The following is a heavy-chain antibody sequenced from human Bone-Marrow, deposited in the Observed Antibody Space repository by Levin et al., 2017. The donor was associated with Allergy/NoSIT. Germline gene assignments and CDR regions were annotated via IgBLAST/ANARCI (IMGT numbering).Heavy chain of an antibody. CDR2: IWYDGSNK. CDR3: ARGPSLYGDQDIDY. D-gene: IGHD4-17*01. CDR1: GFTFSSYG. V-gene: IGHV3-33*01. J-gene: IGHJ4*02. Sequence: GGSLRLSCAASGFTFSSYGMHWVRQAPGKGLEWVAVIWYDGSNKYYADSVKGRFTISRDNSKNTLYLQMNSLRAEDTAVYYCARGPSLYGDQDIDYWGQGTLVTVSS.